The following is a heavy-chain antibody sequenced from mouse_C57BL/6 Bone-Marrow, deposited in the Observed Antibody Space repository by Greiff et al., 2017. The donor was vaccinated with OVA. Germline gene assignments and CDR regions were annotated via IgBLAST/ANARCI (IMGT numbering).Heavy chain of an antibody. V-gene: IGHV14-1*01. CDR1: GFNIKDYY. D-gene: IGHD1-1*01. J-gene: IGHJ3*01. CDR3: TTYIYYGSWFAY. Sequence: VQLKESGAELVRPGASVKLSCTASGFNIKDYYMHWVKQRPEQGLEWIGRIDPEDGDTEYAPKFQGKATMTADTSANTAYLQLSSLTSVDTAVYYCTTYIYYGSWFAYWGQGTLVTVSA. CDR2: IDPEDGDT.